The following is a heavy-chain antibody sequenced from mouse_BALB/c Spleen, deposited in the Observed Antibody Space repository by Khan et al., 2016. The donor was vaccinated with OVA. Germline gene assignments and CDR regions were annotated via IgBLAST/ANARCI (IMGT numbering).Heavy chain of an antibody. Sequence: QVQLKESGPGLVAPSQSLSITCTVSGFSLSRYNVHWIRQPPGKGLEWLGMIWSGGSTDYNSAVKSRLSISKDNSKSQVFLKRNSLQTDDTDMYYCARAYGSSLGYYAMDYWGQGTSVTVSS. V-gene: IGHV2-6-4*01. CDR2: IWSGGST. D-gene: IGHD1-1*01. CDR1: GFSLSRYN. J-gene: IGHJ4*01. CDR3: ARAYGSSLGYYAMDY.